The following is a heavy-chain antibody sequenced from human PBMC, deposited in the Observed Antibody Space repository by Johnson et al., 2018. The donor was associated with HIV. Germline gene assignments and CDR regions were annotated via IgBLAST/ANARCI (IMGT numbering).Heavy chain of an antibody. CDR2: ISNSGSTI. CDR3: AGGRGAFDI. CDR1: GLTFSDYY. V-gene: IGHV3-11*04. J-gene: IGHJ3*02. Sequence: QVQLVESGGGLIRAGWSLRLSCEASGLTFSDYYMSWIRQGPGKGLEWVSYISNSGSTIYYADSVKGRFTITRDNARNSLYLQMNSLRAEDTAVYYCAGGRGAFDIWGQGTTVIVSS. D-gene: IGHD2-15*01.